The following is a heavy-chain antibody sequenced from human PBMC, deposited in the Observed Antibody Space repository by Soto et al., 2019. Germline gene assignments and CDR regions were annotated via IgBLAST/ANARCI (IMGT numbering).Heavy chain of an antibody. Sequence: EVQLVESGGGLVQPGRSLRLSCAASGFTFDDYAMHWVRQAPGKGLEWVSGISWNSGSIGYADSVKGRFTISRDNAKNSLYLQMNSLRAEDTALYYCAQGGSWGLDWFDPWGQGTLVTVSS. J-gene: IGHJ5*02. V-gene: IGHV3-9*01. CDR3: AQGGSWGLDWFDP. CDR1: GFTFDDYA. CDR2: ISWNSGSI. D-gene: IGHD6-13*01.